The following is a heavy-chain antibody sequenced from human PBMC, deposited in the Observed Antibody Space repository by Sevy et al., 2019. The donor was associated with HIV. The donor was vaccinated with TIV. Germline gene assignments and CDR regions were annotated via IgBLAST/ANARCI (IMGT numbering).Heavy chain of an antibody. CDR1: GDSISSYY. J-gene: IGHJ6*02. Sequence: SETLSLICSVSGDSISSYYWIWIRQPPGKGLEWIGYLFYSGRTAYNPSLKSRVTISADMSKNQFSLKVTSVIAADTARYYCARVSPYFYYGSDVWGQGTTVTVSS. CDR2: LFYSGRT. CDR3: ARVSPYFYYGSDV. V-gene: IGHV4-59*01.